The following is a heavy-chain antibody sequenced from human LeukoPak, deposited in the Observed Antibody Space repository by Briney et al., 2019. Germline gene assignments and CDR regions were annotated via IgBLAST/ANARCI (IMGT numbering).Heavy chain of an antibody. CDR2: IIPILGIA. V-gene: IGHV1-69*04. CDR3: AREGPSRRYYYDSSGYYQPNYFDY. Sequence: SVKVSCKASGGTFSSYAISWVRQAPGQGLEWMGRIIPILGIANYAQKFQGRVTITADKSTSTAYMELSSLRSEDTAVYYWAREGPSRRYYYDSSGYYQPNYFDYWGQGTPVTVSS. CDR1: GGTFSSYA. D-gene: IGHD3-22*01. J-gene: IGHJ4*02.